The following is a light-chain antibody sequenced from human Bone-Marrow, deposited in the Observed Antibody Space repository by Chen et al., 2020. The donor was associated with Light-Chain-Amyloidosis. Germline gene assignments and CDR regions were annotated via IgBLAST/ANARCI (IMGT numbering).Light chain of an antibody. V-gene: IGKV1-33*01. Sequence: IQMTQSPSSRSASVGDRVTITCQASQEINIFLNWYQQKPGKAPKLLLYDATYLDAGVPSRFSGRGSWTDFTLTISSLQPEDVATYYCHQYNTVPLTFGGGTKVQIK. CDR2: DAT. J-gene: IGKJ4*01. CDR3: HQYNTVPLT. CDR1: QEINIF.